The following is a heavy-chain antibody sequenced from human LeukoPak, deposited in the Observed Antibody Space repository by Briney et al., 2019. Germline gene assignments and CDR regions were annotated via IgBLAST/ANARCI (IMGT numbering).Heavy chain of an antibody. J-gene: IGHJ6*03. V-gene: IGHV4-34*01. CDR3: ARRVGRYFGERAYYYYYMDV. D-gene: IGHD3-10*01. CDR1: GGSFSGYY. CDR2: INHSGST. Sequence: SETLSLTCAVYGGSFSGYYWSWIRQPPGKGLEWIGEINHSGSTKYNPSLKSRVTISVDTSKNQFSLKLSSVTAADTAVYYCARRVGRYFGERAYYYYYMDVWGKGTTVTISS.